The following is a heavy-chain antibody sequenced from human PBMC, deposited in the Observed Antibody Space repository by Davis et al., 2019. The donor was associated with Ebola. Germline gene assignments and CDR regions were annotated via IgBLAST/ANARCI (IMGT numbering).Heavy chain of an antibody. D-gene: IGHD3-3*01. CDR3: ARDEGDDFWSGYYRL. CDR1: GFTFSSYW. CDR2: IKQDGSEK. Sequence: GESLKISCAASGFTFSSYWMSWVRQAPGKGLEWVANIKQDGSEKYYVDSVKGRFTISRDNAKNSLYLQMNSLRAEDTAVYYCARDEGDDFWSGYYRLWGQGTLVTVSS. J-gene: IGHJ4*02. V-gene: IGHV3-7*03.